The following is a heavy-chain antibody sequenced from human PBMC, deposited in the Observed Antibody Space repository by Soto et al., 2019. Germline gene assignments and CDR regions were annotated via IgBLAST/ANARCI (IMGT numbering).Heavy chain of an antibody. CDR3: ATIPHYYGSGVYYFDY. CDR1: GYTLTDFS. Sequence: QVQRGQSGAEVKKPGASVKVSCKVSGYTLTDFSMPWVRQAPGKGLEWMGGFDPEDGETIYAQKFQGRVTMTEDTSTDTASMELSSLRSEDTAVYYCATIPHYYGSGVYYFDYWGQGTLVTVSS. V-gene: IGHV1-24*01. CDR2: FDPEDGET. D-gene: IGHD3-10*01. J-gene: IGHJ4*02.